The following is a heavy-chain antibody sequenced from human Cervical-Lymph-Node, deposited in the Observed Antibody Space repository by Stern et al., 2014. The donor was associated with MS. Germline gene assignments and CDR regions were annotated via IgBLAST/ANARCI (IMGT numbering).Heavy chain of an antibody. CDR3: ARDPHYYDSTGYCMDV. CDR2: INAANGNT. J-gene: IGHJ6*02. V-gene: IGHV1-3*01. CDR1: GYTFTTYA. Sequence: QVQLVQSGAEVKKPGASVKVSCKASGYTFTTYAIHWVRQAAGQSLEWMGWINAANGNTRYSHKFQDRVTITRDTSTSTAYMELSSLRSEDTAVYYGARDPHYYDSTGYCMDVWGQGTTVTVSS. D-gene: IGHD3-22*01.